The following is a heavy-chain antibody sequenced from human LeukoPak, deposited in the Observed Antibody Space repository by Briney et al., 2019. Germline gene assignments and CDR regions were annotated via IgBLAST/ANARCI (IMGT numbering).Heavy chain of an antibody. CDR3: ARGLGYCSGGTCPNDY. J-gene: IGHJ4*02. CDR1: GYTLTDFG. Sequence: ASVKFSCKTSGYTLTDFGLSWVRQAPGQGLEWMGWISDFNGLTKYAQKLQDRVTMTTDASTSTAYMELRSLTSDDTAIYYCARGLGYCSGGTCPNDYWGQGTLVTVSS. V-gene: IGHV1-18*01. CDR2: ISDFNGLT. D-gene: IGHD2-15*01.